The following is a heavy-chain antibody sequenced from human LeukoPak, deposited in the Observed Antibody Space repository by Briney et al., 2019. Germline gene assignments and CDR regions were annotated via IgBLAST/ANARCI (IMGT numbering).Heavy chain of an antibody. CDR1: GFTFSSYA. V-gene: IGHV3-30-3*01. J-gene: IGHJ5*02. CDR3: AREQFAATGTGWFDP. CDR2: ISDDGSSK. D-gene: IGHD6-13*01. Sequence: GRSLRLSCAASGFTFSSYAIHWVRQAPGQGLEWVAVISDDGSSKYYSDSVKGRFTISRDNSKNMLYLHMNSLGTEDTAVYSCAREQFAATGTGWFDPWGQGTLVTVSS.